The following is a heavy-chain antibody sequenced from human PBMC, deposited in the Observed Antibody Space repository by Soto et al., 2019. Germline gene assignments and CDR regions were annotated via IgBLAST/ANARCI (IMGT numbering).Heavy chain of an antibody. CDR2: IYSGGST. V-gene: IGHV3-53*01. D-gene: IGHD3-16*01. Sequence: EVQLVESGGGLIQPGGSLRLSCVVSGFTVSRNYINWVRQAPGKGLEWVSVIYSGGSTYYADSVKGRFTISRDNSKNTLYLQMDRLRVDDTAVYFCAKDPLGGGDLKNNAFDMWGQGTMVTVSS. J-gene: IGHJ3*02. CDR3: AKDPLGGGDLKNNAFDM. CDR1: GFTVSRNY.